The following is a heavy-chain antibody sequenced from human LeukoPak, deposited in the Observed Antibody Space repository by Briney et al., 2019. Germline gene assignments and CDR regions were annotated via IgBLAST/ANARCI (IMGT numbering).Heavy chain of an antibody. CDR3: ARDPGIYSSSWFDY. D-gene: IGHD6-13*01. J-gene: IGHJ4*02. CDR2: IYTSGST. CDR1: GGSISSYS. V-gene: IGHV4-4*07. Sequence: SETLSLTCPVSGGSISSYSWSWVRQPAGKGLEWIGRIYTSGSTNYNPSLKSRVTMSVDTSKNQFSLKLSSVTAADTAVYYCARDPGIYSSSWFDYWGQGTLVTVSS.